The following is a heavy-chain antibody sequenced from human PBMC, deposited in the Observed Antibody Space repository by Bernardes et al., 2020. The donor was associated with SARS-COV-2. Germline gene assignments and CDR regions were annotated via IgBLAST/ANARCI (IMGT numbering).Heavy chain of an antibody. CDR1: GGSIKNYF. V-gene: IGHV4-59*08. Sequence: SETLSLTRSVPGGSIKNYFWSWIRQPPGKGLEWIWHVHHSGSTNYNPSLKSLVAISVDTSKNQFSLKLTSVTAADTAVYYCARHSNLCTQGICQTYYYYGLDVWGHGTTVTVSS. D-gene: IGHD2-8*01. J-gene: IGHJ6*02. CDR2: VHHSGST. CDR3: ARHSNLCTQGICQTYYYYGLDV.